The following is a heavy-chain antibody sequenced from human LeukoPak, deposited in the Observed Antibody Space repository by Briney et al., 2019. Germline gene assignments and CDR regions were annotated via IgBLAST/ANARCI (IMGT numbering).Heavy chain of an antibody. CDR2: INPNSGGT. CDR3: ARDGNRSYFPKYFDY. V-gene: IGHV1-2*02. J-gene: IGHJ4*02. Sequence: ASVKVSCKASGYTFTGYYMHWVRQAPGQGLEWMGWINPNSGGTNYAQKFQGRVTMTRGTSISTAYMELSRLRSDDTAVYYCARDGNRSYFPKYFDYWGQGTLVTVSS. D-gene: IGHD1-26*01. CDR1: GYTFTGYY.